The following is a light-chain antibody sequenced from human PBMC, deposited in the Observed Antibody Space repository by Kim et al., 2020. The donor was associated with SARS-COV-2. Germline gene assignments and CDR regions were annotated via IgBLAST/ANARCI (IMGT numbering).Light chain of an antibody. CDR2: AAS. Sequence: DTQMTQSPSSLSAFVGDRVTITCRTSRSVSIYLNWYQQKPGEAPKLLIYAASNLQNGVPSRFSGSGSGTDFTLTISSLQPEDFATYFCQESYTDTIAFGQGERLEIK. CDR1: RSVSIY. V-gene: IGKV1-39*01. J-gene: IGKJ5*01. CDR3: QESYTDTIA.